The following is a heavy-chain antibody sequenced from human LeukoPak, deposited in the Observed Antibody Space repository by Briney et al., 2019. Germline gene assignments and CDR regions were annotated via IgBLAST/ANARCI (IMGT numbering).Heavy chain of an antibody. J-gene: IGHJ6*03. D-gene: IGHD1-26*01. CDR2: FDPEDGET. V-gene: IGHV1-24*01. CDR3: VTMGSGNYYYYYMDV. CDR1: GYTLTELS. Sequence: ASVKVSCKVSGYTLTELSMHWVRQAPGKGLEWMGGFDPEDGETIYAQKFQGRVTMTEDTPTDTAYMELSSLRSEDTAVYYCVTMGSGNYYYYYMDVWGKGTTVTVSS.